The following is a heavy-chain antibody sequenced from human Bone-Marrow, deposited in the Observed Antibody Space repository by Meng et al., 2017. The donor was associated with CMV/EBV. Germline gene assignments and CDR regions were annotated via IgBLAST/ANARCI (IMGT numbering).Heavy chain of an antibody. V-gene: IGHV3-30*02. CDR1: GFTFSSYG. CDR2: IRYDGSNK. Sequence: GGSLRLSCAASGFTFSSYGMHWVRQAPGKGLEWVAFIRYDGSNKYYADSVKGRFTISRDNSKNTLYLQMNSLRAEDTAVYYCANWDSYYYDSSGRSGYWGQGTLVTGSS. J-gene: IGHJ4*02. CDR3: ANWDSYYYDSSGRSGY. D-gene: IGHD3-22*01.